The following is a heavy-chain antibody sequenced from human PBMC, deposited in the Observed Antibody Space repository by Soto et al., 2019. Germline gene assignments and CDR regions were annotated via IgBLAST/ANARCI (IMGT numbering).Heavy chain of an antibody. CDR3: SGTPPHLHYYMDV. Sequence: SQTLSLTCAISGDSVSSNSAAWNSIRLSPSRGLEWLARTYYRSRWYNDYAVSVRSRITVNPDTSKNQFSLQLTSVTPEDTAVYYCSGTPPHLHYYMDVWGKETGDTV. V-gene: IGHV6-1*01. CDR1: GDSVSSNSAA. D-gene: IGHD1-7*01. CDR2: TYYRSRWYN. J-gene: IGHJ6*03.